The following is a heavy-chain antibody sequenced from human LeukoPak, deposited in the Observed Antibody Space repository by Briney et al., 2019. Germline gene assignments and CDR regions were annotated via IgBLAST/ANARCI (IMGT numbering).Heavy chain of an antibody. CDR2: ISGSGGST. Sequence: GGSLRLSCAASGLTFDDYAMHWVRQAPGKGLEWVSAISGSGGSTHYADSVKGRFTISRDNSKNTLYLQMNSLRAEDTAVYYCAKTRDFVVVPAAIPVGYWGQGTLVTVSS. CDR3: AKTRDFVVVPAAIPVGY. CDR1: GLTFDDYA. V-gene: IGHV3-23*01. D-gene: IGHD2-2*01. J-gene: IGHJ4*02.